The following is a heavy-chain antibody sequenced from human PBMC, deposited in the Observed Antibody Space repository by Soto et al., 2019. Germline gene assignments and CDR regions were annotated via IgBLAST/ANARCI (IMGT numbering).Heavy chain of an antibody. J-gene: IGHJ4*02. CDR2: ISAYNGNT. V-gene: IGHV1-18*01. D-gene: IGHD4-17*01. CDR3: AGLSTVGSFGS. Sequence: QVQLVQSGAEVKKPGASVKVSCKASGYTFTSYGISWVRQAPGQGLEWMGWISAYNGNTNYAQKLQGRVTMTTDAATSPAYMALTSLRSDDTAVYFWAGLSTVGSFGSWGQGTLFTVSS. CDR1: GYTFTSYG.